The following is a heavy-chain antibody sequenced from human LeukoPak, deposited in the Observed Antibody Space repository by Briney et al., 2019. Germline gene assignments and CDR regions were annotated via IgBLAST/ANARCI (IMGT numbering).Heavy chain of an antibody. CDR3: AIPVLLWFGELSGHDAFDI. D-gene: IGHD3-10*01. CDR1: GFTFSSYA. CDR2: ISGSGGST. Sequence: PGGSLRLSCAAPGFTFSSYAMSWVRQAPGKGLEWVSAISGSGGSTYYADSVKGRFTISRDNSKNTLYLQMNSLRAEDTAVYYCAIPVLLWFGELSGHDAFDIWGQGTMVTVSS. J-gene: IGHJ3*02. V-gene: IGHV3-23*01.